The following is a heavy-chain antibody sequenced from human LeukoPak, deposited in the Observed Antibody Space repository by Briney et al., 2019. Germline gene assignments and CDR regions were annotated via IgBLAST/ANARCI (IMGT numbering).Heavy chain of an antibody. CDR2: ISYTGLT. CDR3: ARVPDISARPCDT. CDR1: GGSLSGYY. V-gene: IGHV4-34*01. J-gene: IGHJ5*02. Sequence: NPAETLSLTCAVYGGSLSGYYWTLIRQTPGKGPEWMGEISYTGLTGSNASLKSRVTIFVDYSTVYFSLRMTSVDDADVCVYYSARVPDISARPCDTWGPGTLVTVSS.